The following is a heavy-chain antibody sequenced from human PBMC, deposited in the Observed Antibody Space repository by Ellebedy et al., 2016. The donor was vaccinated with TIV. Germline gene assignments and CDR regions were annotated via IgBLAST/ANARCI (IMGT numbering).Heavy chain of an antibody. V-gene: IGHV1-18*01. D-gene: IGHD6-19*01. CDR2: IRAYNGKT. J-gene: IGHJ4*02. CDR3: ARGGGRVAADF. CDR1: GYTFVSYG. Sequence: AASVKVSCKASGYTFVSYGISWVRQAPGQGLEWMGWIRAYNGKTNYAQNLQGRVTMTTDTSTSTAYMELRSLRSDETAVYYGARGGGRVAADFWGQGTLVTVSS.